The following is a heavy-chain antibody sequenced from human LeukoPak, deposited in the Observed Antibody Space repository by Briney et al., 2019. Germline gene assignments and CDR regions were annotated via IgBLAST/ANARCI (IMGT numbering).Heavy chain of an antibody. CDR3: ARGRMYYDILTGRATRGGFDY. J-gene: IGHJ4*02. CDR1: GGSISSYY. CDR2: IYYSGST. D-gene: IGHD3-9*01. Sequence: SETLSLTCTVSGGSISSYYWSWIRQPPGKGLEWIGYIYYSGSTNYNPSLKSRVTISVDTSKNQFSLKLSSVTAADTAVYYCARGRMYYDILTGRATRGGFDYWGQGTLVTVSS. V-gene: IGHV4-59*12.